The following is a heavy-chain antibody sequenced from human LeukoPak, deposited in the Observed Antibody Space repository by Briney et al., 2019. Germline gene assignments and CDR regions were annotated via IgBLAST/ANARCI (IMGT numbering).Heavy chain of an antibody. CDR3: ARGFCSGGTCYRITGTFDV. D-gene: IGHD2-15*01. CDR1: GFTFSSYE. CDR2: ISLAGTYI. J-gene: IGHJ3*01. V-gene: IGHV3-21*01. Sequence: GGSLRLSCAGSGFTFSSYEMNWVRQAPGKGLEWVASISLAGTYIDYADSVKGRFTISRDNGNNSLFLEMTSLRADDTAVYYCARGFCSGGTCYRITGTFDVWGHGTMVSVSS.